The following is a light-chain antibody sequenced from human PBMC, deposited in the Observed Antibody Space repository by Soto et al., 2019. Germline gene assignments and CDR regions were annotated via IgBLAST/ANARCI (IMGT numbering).Light chain of an antibody. V-gene: IGLV2-8*01. Sequence: QSALTQPPSASGSPGQSVTISCTGTSGDVGAYDYVSWYQQHPGKAPKLLIYEVTKRPLGVPDRFSGSKSGNAASLTVSGLQAEDEADYYCSSYAGSNYPCVFGSGTKVTVL. CDR2: EVT. CDR3: SSYAGSNYPCV. J-gene: IGLJ1*01. CDR1: SGDVGAYDY.